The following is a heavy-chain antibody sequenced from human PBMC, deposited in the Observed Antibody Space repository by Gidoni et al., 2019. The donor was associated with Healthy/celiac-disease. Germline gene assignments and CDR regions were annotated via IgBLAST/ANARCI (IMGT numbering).Heavy chain of an antibody. CDR1: GYTFTGYY. V-gene: IGHV1-2*02. D-gene: IGHD3-10*01. J-gene: IGHJ4*02. Sequence: QVQLVQSGAEVKKPGASVKVSCKASGYTFTGYYMHWVRQAPGQGLEWMGWINPNSGGTNYAQKFQGRVTMTRDTSISTAYMELSRLRSDDTAVYYCAIFMVRGVIAPYYFDYWGQGTLVTVSS. CDR2: INPNSGGT. CDR3: AIFMVRGVIAPYYFDY.